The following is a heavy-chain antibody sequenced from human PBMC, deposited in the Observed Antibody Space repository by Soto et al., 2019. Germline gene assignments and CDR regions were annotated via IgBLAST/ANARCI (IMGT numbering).Heavy chain of an antibody. V-gene: IGHV3-53*02. CDR1: GFTVSSNY. J-gene: IGHJ4*02. CDR3: ATKRGCSYGYDF. Sequence: EVQLVETGGGLIQPGGSLRLSCAASGFTVSSNYMSWVRQAPGKGLEWVSVIYSGGSTYYADSVKGRFTISRDKSKNTVDLQMNSLRAEDTAVYYCATKRGCSYGYDFWGQGTLVTVSS. CDR2: IYSGGST. D-gene: IGHD5-18*01.